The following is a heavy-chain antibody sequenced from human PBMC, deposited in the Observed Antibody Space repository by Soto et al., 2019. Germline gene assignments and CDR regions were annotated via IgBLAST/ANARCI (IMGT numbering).Heavy chain of an antibody. V-gene: IGHV3-15*01. D-gene: IGHD3-16*01. J-gene: IGHJ4*02. CDR2: IKSRVDSGTT. CDR1: QFTLSDAW. Sequence: EVQLVESGGGMVKPGGSIRLSCAASQFTLSDAWVAWVRQAPGKGLEWVGHIKSRVDSGTTDYAAPVKGRFSISRDDSENTLYLQMNSLKREDTAVYYCTLKSGGTQGYVNYWGQGTLVTVSS. CDR3: TLKSGGTQGYVNY.